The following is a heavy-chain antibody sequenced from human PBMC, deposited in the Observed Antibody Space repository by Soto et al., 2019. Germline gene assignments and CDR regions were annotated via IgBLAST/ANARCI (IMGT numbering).Heavy chain of an antibody. D-gene: IGHD2-15*01. CDR1: GGSISRSSYS. V-gene: IGHV4-39*01. J-gene: IGHJ5*02. CDR2: LYYSGNT. Sequence: SETLSLTCTVSGGSISRSSYSWAWIRQPPGKGLEWIGTLYYSGNTYYNPSLKSRVTISVHTSKNQFSLKLSSVTAADTAVYYCATRQGGSYNWFDPWGQGTLVTVSS. CDR3: ATRQGGSYNWFDP.